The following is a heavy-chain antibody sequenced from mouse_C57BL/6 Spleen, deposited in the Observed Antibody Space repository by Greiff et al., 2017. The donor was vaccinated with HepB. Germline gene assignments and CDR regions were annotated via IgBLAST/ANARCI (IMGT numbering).Heavy chain of an antibody. V-gene: IGHV1-15*01. D-gene: IGHD1-1*01. CDR3: TRPAFGSSSPFDY. CDR2: IDPETGGT. J-gene: IGHJ2*01. CDR1: GYTFTDYE. Sequence: QVQLQQSGAELVRPGASVTLSCKASGYTFTDYEMHWVKQTPVHGLEWIGAIDPETGGTAYNQKFKGKAILTADKSSSTAYMELRSLTSEDSAVYYCTRPAFGSSSPFDYWGQGTTRTVSS.